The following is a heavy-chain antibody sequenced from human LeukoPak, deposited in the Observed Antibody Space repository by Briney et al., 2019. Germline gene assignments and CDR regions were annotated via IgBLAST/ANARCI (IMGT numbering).Heavy chain of an antibody. V-gene: IGHV3-53*01. CDR1: GFTFSSYA. CDR3: ASAREYCGSAECYEYFHH. Sequence: GGSLRLSCAASGFTFSSYAMSWVRQSPGKGLEWVSVIYSGGSTYYADSVNGRFTISRDNSRNTLFLQMNSLRAEDTALYYCASAREYCGSAECYEYFHHWGQGTLVTVSS. D-gene: IGHD2-21*01. CDR2: IYSGGST. J-gene: IGHJ1*01.